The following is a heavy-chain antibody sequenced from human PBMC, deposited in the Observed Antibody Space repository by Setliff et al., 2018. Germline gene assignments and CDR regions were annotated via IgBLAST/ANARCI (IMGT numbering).Heavy chain of an antibody. V-gene: IGHV3-33*01. J-gene: IGHJ4*02. Sequence: GGSLRLSCAASGFTFNNFAMHWVRQAPGKELEWVAVIWYDGSNKYYADSVKGRFTISRDNSKNTLYLQMNSLRAEDTAVYYCARTAGSSSASGFDYWGQGTLVTVSS. D-gene: IGHD2-15*01. CDR3: ARTAGSSSASGFDY. CDR1: GFTFNNFA. CDR2: IWYDGSNK.